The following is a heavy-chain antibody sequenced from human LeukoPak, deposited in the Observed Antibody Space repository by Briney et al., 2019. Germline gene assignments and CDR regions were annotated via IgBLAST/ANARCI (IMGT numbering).Heavy chain of an antibody. J-gene: IGHJ2*01. CDR3: AEWSNWYFDL. CDR2: IKQDGSEK. Sequence: QPGGSLRLSCAASGFTFSTYWMNWVRQAPGKGLEWVANIKQDGSEKYYVDSVKGRFTLSRDSAKNSLYLQMNSLRAADTAVYARAEWSNWYFDLWGRGTLVTVSS. CDR1: GFTFSTYW. D-gene: IGHD3-3*01. V-gene: IGHV3-7*03.